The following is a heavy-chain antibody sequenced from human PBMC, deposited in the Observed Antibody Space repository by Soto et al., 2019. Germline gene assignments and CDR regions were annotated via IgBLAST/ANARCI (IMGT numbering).Heavy chain of an antibody. J-gene: IGHJ5*02. Sequence: QAQLVQSGAAVRKPGASVTVSCKASGYSFIAYFIHWVRQAPGQGFEWVGWINPNNGATNIARKFQGKVPMTRDTSISTAYMEVSRLRSDDTAVFYCARVLTSVTTGELDPWGQGTLVTVSS. CDR2: INPNNGAT. CDR1: GYSFIAYF. V-gene: IGHV1-2*02. CDR3: ARVLTSVTTGELDP. D-gene: IGHD4-17*01.